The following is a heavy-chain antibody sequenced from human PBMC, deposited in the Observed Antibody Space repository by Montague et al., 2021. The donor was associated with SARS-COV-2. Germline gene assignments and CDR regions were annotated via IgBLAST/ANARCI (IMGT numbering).Heavy chain of an antibody. J-gene: IGHJ4*02. CDR2: IDSSGST. D-gene: IGHD6-25*01. CDR1: GGSISSGSYY. Sequence: ETLSLTCTVAGGSISSGSYYWGWIRQPPGKGLEWIGNIDSSGSTYYKSRVTISVDTSKNQFSLKVTSVTAADTAVYYCARRVGGSGWLDYWGQGTLVTVSS. CDR3: ARRVGGSGWLDY. V-gene: IGHV4-39*01.